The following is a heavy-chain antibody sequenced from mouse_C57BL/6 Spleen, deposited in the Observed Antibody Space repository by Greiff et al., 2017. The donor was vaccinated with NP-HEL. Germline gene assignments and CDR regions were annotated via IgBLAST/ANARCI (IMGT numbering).Heavy chain of an antibody. Sequence: EVQLQQSGPELVKPGASVKIPCKASGYTFTDYNMDWVKQSHGKSLEWIGDINPNNGGTIYNQKFKGKATLTVDKSSSTAYMELRSLTSEDTAVYYCARRGLIFFAYWGQGTLVTVSA. CDR3: ARRGLIFFAY. J-gene: IGHJ3*01. CDR1: GYTFTDYN. D-gene: IGHD1-3*01. V-gene: IGHV1-18*01. CDR2: INPNNGGT.